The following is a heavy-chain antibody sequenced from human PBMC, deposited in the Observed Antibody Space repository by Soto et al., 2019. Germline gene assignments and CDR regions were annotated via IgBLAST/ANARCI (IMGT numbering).Heavy chain of an antibody. J-gene: IGHJ4*02. CDR2: ISGRGGPI. Sequence: LRLSCAASGFTSFSYYSMNWVRQAPGKGLEWVAFISGRGGPIYYADSVRGRFTISRDNAKNSLSLEMNSLRVEDTAVYYCARVRGHSYGYVDYWGQGTLVTVSS. D-gene: IGHD5-18*01. CDR3: ARVRGHSYGYVDY. V-gene: IGHV3-48*01. CDR1: GFTSFSYYS.